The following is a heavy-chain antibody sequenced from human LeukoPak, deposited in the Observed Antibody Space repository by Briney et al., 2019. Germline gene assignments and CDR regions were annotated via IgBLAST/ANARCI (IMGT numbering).Heavy chain of an antibody. V-gene: IGHV3-30*18. Sequence: PGGSLRLSCAASGFTFGSYGMHWVRQTPGKGLEWVALISFDGSIEYYVDSVKGRFTISRDNSKNTLFLQMNRLRPEDTAVYYCAKDSDIAVAGSDDALDVWGQGTMVTVSS. CDR2: ISFDGSIE. CDR3: AKDSDIAVAGSDDALDV. D-gene: IGHD6-19*01. CDR1: GFTFGSYG. J-gene: IGHJ3*01.